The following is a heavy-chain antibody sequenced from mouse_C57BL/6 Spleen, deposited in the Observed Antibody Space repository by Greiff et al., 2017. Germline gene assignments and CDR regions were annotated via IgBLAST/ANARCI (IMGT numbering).Heavy chain of an antibody. CDR3: ARNGVYYGSSHWYFDV. V-gene: IGHV2-2*01. CDR2: IWSGGST. J-gene: IGHJ1*03. Sequence: VKLVESGPGLVQPSQSLSITCTVSGFSLTSYGVHWVRQSPGKGLEWLGVIWSGGSTDYNAAFISRLSISKDNSKSQVFFKMNSLQADDTAIYYCARNGVYYGSSHWYFDVWGTGTTVTVSS. D-gene: IGHD1-1*01. CDR1: GFSLTSYG.